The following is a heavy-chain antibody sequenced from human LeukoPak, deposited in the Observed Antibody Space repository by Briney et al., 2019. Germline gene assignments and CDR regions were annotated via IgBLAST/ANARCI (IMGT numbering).Heavy chain of an antibody. CDR3: AREALPGYSSGWYGSYDSSGYYYKEAFDI. D-gene: IGHD3-22*01. CDR2: IYTSGST. Sequence: SETLSLTCTVPGGSISSYYWSWIRQPAGKGLEWIGRIYTSGSTNYNPSLKSRVTISVDKSKNNFSLKLSSVTAADTAVYYCAREALPGYSSGWYGSYDSSGYYYKEAFDIWGQGTMVTVSS. CDR1: GGSISSYY. V-gene: IGHV4-4*07. J-gene: IGHJ3*02.